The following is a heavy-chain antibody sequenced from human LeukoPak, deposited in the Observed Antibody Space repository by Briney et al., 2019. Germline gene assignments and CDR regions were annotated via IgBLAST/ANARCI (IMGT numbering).Heavy chain of an antibody. V-gene: IGHV3-30-3*01. CDR1: GFIFRNYA. Sequence: PGSSLRLSCAASGFIFRNYAMHWVRQAPGKGLEWVAVISYDASNKYYTDSVKGRFTISRDNSKNTLYLQMNSLRAEDTAVYYCAREEYGEYYFDYWGQGTLVTVSS. CDR2: ISYDASNK. CDR3: AREEYGEYYFDY. D-gene: IGHD4-17*01. J-gene: IGHJ4*02.